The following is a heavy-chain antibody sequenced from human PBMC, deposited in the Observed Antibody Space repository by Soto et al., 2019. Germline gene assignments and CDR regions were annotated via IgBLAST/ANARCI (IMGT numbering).Heavy chain of an antibody. J-gene: IGHJ6*02. CDR1: GGTFSSYA. CDR3: ARARKMIVVDFYYYGMDV. D-gene: IGHD3-22*01. V-gene: IGHV1-69*13. Sequence: SVKVSFKASGGTFSSYAISWVRQAPGQGLEWMGGIIPIFGTANYAQKFQGRVTITADESTSTAYMELSSLRSEDTAVYYCARARKMIVVDFYYYGMDVWGQGTTVTVSS. CDR2: IIPIFGTA.